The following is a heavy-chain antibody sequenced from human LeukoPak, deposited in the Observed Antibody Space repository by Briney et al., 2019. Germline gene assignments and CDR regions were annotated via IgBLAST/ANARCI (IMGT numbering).Heavy chain of an antibody. D-gene: IGHD3-22*01. CDR1: GFTFSSYE. V-gene: IGHV3-48*03. Sequence: GGSLRLSCAASGFTFSSYEMNWVRQAPGKGLEWVSYISTSGSTIYYADSVKGRFTISRDNSKNTLYLQMNSLRAEDTAVYYCARDGYYYDSSGYNSVAFDIWGQGTMVTVSS. CDR2: ISTSGSTI. CDR3: ARDGYYYDSSGYNSVAFDI. J-gene: IGHJ3*02.